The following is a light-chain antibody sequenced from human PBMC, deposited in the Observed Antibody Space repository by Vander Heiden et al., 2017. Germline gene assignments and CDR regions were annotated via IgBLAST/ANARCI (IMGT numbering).Light chain of an antibody. Sequence: DIVMTQSPDSLAVSLGERATINCKSSQSVLYSSNNKNYLAWYQQKPGQPPKLLIYWASTRESGVPDRFNGSGSGTDFTLTISSLQAEDVAVYYCQQDDSTPRTFGQGTKVEIK. V-gene: IGKV4-1*01. CDR3: QQDDSTPRT. CDR2: WAS. CDR1: QSVLYSSNNKNY. J-gene: IGKJ1*01.